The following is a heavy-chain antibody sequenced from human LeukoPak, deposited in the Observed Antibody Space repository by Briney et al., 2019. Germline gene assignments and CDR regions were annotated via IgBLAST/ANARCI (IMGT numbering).Heavy chain of an antibody. CDR3: ARGVYGSGSYSPPFDY. CDR1: GFTFSSYG. CDR2: ISYDGSNK. J-gene: IGHJ4*02. Sequence: GGSLRLSCAASGFTFSSYGMHWVRQAPGKGLEWVAVISYDGSNKYYADSVKGRFTISRDNAKNSLYLQMNSLRAEDTALYHCARGVYGSGSYSPPFDYWGQGTLVTVSS. V-gene: IGHV3-30*03. D-gene: IGHD3-10*01.